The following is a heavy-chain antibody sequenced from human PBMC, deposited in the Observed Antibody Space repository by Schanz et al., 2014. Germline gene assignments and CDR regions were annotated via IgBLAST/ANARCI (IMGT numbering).Heavy chain of an antibody. Sequence: QVQLVQSGAEVKKPGASVKVSCKASGGTFNSYTINWVRQAPGQGLEWMGRIIPILGIANYAQKFQGRVTITADRSTSTAYMELSSLRSEDTALYYCARGTMPGTFDIWGQGTMVTASS. V-gene: IGHV1-69*02. CDR3: ARGTMPGTFDI. CDR2: IIPILGIA. CDR1: GGTFNSYT. J-gene: IGHJ3*02. D-gene: IGHD2-2*01.